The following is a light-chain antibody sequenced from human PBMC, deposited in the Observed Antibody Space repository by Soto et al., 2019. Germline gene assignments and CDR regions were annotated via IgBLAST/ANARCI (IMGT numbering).Light chain of an antibody. CDR1: SSNIGSNY. CDR2: SNN. J-gene: IGLJ3*02. CDR3: AAWDDSLSVWV. Sequence: QSVLTQPHSASGTPGQRVTISCSGSSSNIGSNYVFWYQQLPGTAPKLLVYSNNQRPSGVPDRFSGSKSGTSASLAISGLRSEDEADYYCAAWDDSLSVWVFAGGTQLTVL. V-gene: IGLV1-47*02.